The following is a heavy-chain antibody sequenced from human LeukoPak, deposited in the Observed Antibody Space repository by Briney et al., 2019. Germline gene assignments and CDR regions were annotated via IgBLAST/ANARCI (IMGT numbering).Heavy chain of an antibody. CDR1: GFTFSSHS. D-gene: IGHD3-10*01. V-gene: IGHV3-48*01. J-gene: IGHJ3*02. Sequence: GGSLRLSCAASGFTFSSHSMNWVRQAPGKGLDWVSYITTSNSTIYYADSVKGRFTISRDNAKNSLYLQMNSLRAEDTAVYYCARVLLWFGEFSDAFDIWGQGTMVTVSS. CDR2: ITTSNSTI. CDR3: ARVLLWFGEFSDAFDI.